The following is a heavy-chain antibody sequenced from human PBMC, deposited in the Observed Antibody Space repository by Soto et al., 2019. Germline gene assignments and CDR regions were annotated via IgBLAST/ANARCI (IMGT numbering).Heavy chain of an antibody. D-gene: IGHD5-18*01. V-gene: IGHV3-30*18. CDR2: MSYDGNKK. CDR3: AKGLSVIQEWIIDGH. Sequence: QVQLVESGGGVVQPGRSLRLSCAVSGFTLSSYGIHWVRQAPGKGLEWVAFMSYDGNKKYYADSVKGRFTISRDNSKNTLYLQMDSLRADDTAMYYCAKGLSVIQEWIIDGHWGQGTPVTVSS. J-gene: IGHJ4*02. CDR1: GFTLSSYG.